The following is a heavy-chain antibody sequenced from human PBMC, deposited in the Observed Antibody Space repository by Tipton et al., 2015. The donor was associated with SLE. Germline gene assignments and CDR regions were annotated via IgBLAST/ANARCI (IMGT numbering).Heavy chain of an antibody. J-gene: IGHJ4*02. V-gene: IGHV4-34*12. CDR1: GESFNGYF. CDR2: IIHSGVT. D-gene: IGHD2-2*01. Sequence: TLSLTCAVYGESFNGYFWTWIRQPPGKGLEWIAEIIHSGVTNYNPSFRSRVTISVDMSKKQVSLNLSSVTAADTAVYYCARVSPAEVFDYWGQGTLVTVSS. CDR3: ARVSPAEVFDY.